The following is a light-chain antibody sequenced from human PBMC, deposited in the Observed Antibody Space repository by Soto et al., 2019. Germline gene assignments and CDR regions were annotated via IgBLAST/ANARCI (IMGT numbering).Light chain of an antibody. CDR2: GAS. V-gene: IGKV3-15*01. J-gene: IGKJ1*01. CDR1: QSVSSN. CDR3: KQYGSSPET. Sequence: EIVMTQPPATLSVSPGERATLSCRASQSVSSNLAWYQQKPGQAHRLLIYGASTRATGIQARFSGSGSGTDFTLSIRRLEPEDFAVYYCKQYGSSPETFGQGTKVDI.